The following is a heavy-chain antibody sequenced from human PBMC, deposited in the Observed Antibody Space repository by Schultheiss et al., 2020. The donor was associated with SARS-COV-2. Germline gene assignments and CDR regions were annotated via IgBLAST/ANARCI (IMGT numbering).Heavy chain of an antibody. D-gene: IGHD3-10*01. Sequence: SLKISCAASGFTFSDYYMSWIRQAPGKGLEWVSYISSSGSTIYYADSVKGRFTISRDNAKNSLYLQMNSLRAEDTAVYYCTRLVRGVTYYYGMDVWGQGTTVTVSS. CDR1: GFTFSDYY. CDR2: ISSSGSTI. CDR3: TRLVRGVTYYYGMDV. V-gene: IGHV3-11*01. J-gene: IGHJ6*02.